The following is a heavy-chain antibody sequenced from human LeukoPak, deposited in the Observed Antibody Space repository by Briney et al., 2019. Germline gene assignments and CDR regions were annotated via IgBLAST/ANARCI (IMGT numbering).Heavy chain of an antibody. CDR1: GFTFNSYG. V-gene: IGHV3-33*01. D-gene: IGHD2-2*01. J-gene: IGHJ4*02. CDR3: ARGSRRTGDTSWYFDS. CDR2: IWYDGGNK. Sequence: SGGSLRLSCAASGFTFNSYGMPWVRQAPGKGLEWVAAIWYDGGNKYYADSVKGRFAISRDNSKNTLDLQMNSLRAEDTAEYYCARGSRRTGDTSWYFDSWGQGTLVTVSS.